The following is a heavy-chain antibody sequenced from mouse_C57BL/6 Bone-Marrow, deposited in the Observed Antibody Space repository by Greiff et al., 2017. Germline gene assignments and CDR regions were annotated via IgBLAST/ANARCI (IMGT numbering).Heavy chain of an antibody. D-gene: IGHD2-3*01. CDR1: GYTFTDYY. CDR2: INPNNGGT. V-gene: IGHV1-26*01. Sequence: EVQLQQSGPELVKPGASVKISCKASGYTFTDYYMNWVKQSHGKSLEWIGDINPNNGGTSYNQKFKGKATLTVDKSSSTAYMELRSLTSEDSAVYYCARDGYYGADWYFDVWGTGTTVTVSS. J-gene: IGHJ1*03. CDR3: ARDGYYGADWYFDV.